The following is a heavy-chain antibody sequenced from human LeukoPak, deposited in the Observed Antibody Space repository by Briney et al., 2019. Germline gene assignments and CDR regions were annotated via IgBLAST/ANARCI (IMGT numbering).Heavy chain of an antibody. CDR1: RFTFNSYS. CDR3: ARDRGYSGYDLYYFDY. J-gene: IGHJ4*02. V-gene: IGHV3-21*01. Sequence: GGSLRLSCAASRFTFNSYSMNWVRQAPGKGLEWVSSISSSSSYIYYADSVKGRFTISRDNGKNSLYLQMNSLRAEDTAVYYCARDRGYSGYDLYYFDYWGQGTLVTVSS. D-gene: IGHD5-12*01. CDR2: ISSSSSYI.